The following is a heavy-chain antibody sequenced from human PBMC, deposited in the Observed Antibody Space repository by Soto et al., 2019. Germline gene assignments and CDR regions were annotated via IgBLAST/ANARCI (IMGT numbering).Heavy chain of an antibody. CDR2: ISSDGSNR. CDR3: AKDRPRSSGSKQYYALDV. V-gene: IGHV3-33*05. Sequence: EGSLRLSCAASGFKFDSNGMHWVRQAPGKGLEWVSLISSDGSNRYSADSVKGRFTISRDNSKSMLYLQINSLTAEDTAIYYCAKDRPRSSGSKQYYALDVWGQGTKVTVYS. D-gene: IGHD6-19*01. CDR1: GFKFDSNG. J-gene: IGHJ6*02.